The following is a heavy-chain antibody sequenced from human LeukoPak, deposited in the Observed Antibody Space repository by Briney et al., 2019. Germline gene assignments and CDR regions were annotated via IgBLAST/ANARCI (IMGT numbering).Heavy chain of an antibody. D-gene: IGHD6-13*01. CDR3: ARGRSWPLDY. Sequence: GGSLRLSCAASGFTFSNYNMNWVRQAPGKGLEWVSCISISSNYIYYPDSVKGRFTISRDNAKNSLYLQMNSLRAEDTAVYYCARGRSWPLDYWGQGTLVTVSS. CDR1: GFTFSNYN. V-gene: IGHV3-21*01. CDR2: ISISSNYI. J-gene: IGHJ4*02.